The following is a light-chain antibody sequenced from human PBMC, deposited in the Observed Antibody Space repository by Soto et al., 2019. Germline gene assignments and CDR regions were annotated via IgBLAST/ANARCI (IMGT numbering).Light chain of an antibody. CDR3: QKYDDWPET. V-gene: IGKV3-15*01. CDR2: DAS. Sequence: EKVMTQSPATLSVSPGERATLSCRASQSVSSNLAWYQQKPGQAPRLLIYDASTRATGIPARFSGSGSGTEFTLTISSLHSEDLAVYYCQKYDDWPETFGQGTKV. J-gene: IGKJ1*01. CDR1: QSVSSN.